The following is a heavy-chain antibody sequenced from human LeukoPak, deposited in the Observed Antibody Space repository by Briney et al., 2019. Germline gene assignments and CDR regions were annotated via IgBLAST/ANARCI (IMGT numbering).Heavy chain of an antibody. J-gene: IGHJ3*02. V-gene: IGHV3-30*12. CDR2: ISYDGANK. CDR1: GFTFSSYG. Sequence: GGSLRLSCAASGFTFSSYGMHWVRQAPGKGLEWVAVISYDGANKYYADSVKGRFTISRDNSKNTLYLQMNSLRAEDTAVYYCARPLSIEGAFDIWGQGTMVTVSS. CDR3: ARPLSIEGAFDI. D-gene: IGHD1-26*01.